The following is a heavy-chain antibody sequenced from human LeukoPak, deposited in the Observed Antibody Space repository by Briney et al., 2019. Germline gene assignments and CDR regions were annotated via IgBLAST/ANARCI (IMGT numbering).Heavy chain of an antibody. J-gene: IGHJ3*02. CDR1: GYTFTGYC. CDR3: AREIPTADAFDI. Sequence: ASVKVSCKASGYTFTGYCMHWERQAPGQGLEWMGWINPNSGGTNYAQKFQGRVTMTRDTSISTAYMELSRLRSDDTAVYYCAREIPTADAFDIWGQGTMVTVSS. V-gene: IGHV1-2*02. CDR2: INPNSGGT.